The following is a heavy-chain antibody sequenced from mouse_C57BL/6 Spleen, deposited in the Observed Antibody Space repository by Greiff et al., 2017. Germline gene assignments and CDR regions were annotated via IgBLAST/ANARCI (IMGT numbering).Heavy chain of an antibody. J-gene: IGHJ2*01. Sequence: SGAELVRPGTSVKMSCKASGYTFTNYWIGWAKQRPGHGLEWIGDIYPGGGYTNYNEKFKGKATLTADKSSSTAYMQFSSLTSEDSAIYYCARRGLYYGSSAFDYWGQGTTLTVSS. CDR1: GYTFTNYW. D-gene: IGHD1-1*01. CDR3: ARRGLYYGSSAFDY. CDR2: IYPGGGYT. V-gene: IGHV1-63*01.